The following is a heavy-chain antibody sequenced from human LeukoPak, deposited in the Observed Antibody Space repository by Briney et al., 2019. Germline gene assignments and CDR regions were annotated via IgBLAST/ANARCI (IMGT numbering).Heavy chain of an antibody. J-gene: IGHJ4*02. Sequence: PGGSLRLSCAASGFTVSSNYMSWVRQAPGKGLEWVSVIYSGRSTDYADSVKGRFTISRDNSKNTLYLQMNSLRAEDTAVYYCAKGPTGYYTVTPYYFDYWGQGTLVTVSS. CDR2: IYSGRST. CDR1: GFTVSSNY. CDR3: AKGPTGYYTVTPYYFDY. D-gene: IGHD4-17*01. V-gene: IGHV3-53*01.